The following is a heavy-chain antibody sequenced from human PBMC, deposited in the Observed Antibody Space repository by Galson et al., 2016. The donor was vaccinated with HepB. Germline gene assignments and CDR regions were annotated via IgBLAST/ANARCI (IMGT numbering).Heavy chain of an antibody. CDR2: INPGDSDT. J-gene: IGHJ3*02. CDR1: GYSFSSYW. Sequence: QSGAEVKKSGESLKISCKGSGYSFSSYWIGWVRQMPGKGLEWVGIINPGDSDTRYSPSFEGQVTISADKSMSTAYLQWSSLKASDTAIYYCARPAYRYSNDALDIWGQGTMVTVSS. D-gene: IGHD5-18*01. V-gene: IGHV5-51*01. CDR3: ARPAYRYSNDALDI.